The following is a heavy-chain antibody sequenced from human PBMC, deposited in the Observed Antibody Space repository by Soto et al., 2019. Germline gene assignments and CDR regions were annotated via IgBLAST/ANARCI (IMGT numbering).Heavy chain of an antibody. D-gene: IGHD3-22*01. CDR3: AREDSSYGMDV. V-gene: IGHV4-59*01. CDR2: IYYSGST. CDR1: GGSISSYY. Sequence: SETLSLTCTVSGGSISSYYWSWIRQPPGKGLEWIGYIYYSGSTNYNPSLKSRVTISVDTSKNQFSLKLSSVTAADTAVYYCAREDSSYGMDVWGQGTTVTVSS. J-gene: IGHJ6*02.